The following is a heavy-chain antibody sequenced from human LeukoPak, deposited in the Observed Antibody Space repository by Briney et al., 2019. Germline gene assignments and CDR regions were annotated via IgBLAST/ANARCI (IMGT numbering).Heavy chain of an antibody. CDR2: IYYGGST. Sequence: SETLSLTCTVSGGSISSSSCYWGWIRQPPGKGLEWIGSIYYGGSTYYNPSLKSRVTISVDTSKNQFSLKLSSVTAADTAVYYGVRHDCSVGSCYDWDGMDGWGQGTTVTVSS. D-gene: IGHD2-15*01. J-gene: IGHJ6*02. CDR3: VRHDCSVGSCYDWDGMDG. CDR1: GGSISSSSCY. V-gene: IGHV4-39*01.